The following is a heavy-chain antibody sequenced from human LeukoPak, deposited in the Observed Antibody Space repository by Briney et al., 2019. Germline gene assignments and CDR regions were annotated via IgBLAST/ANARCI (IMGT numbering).Heavy chain of an antibody. CDR3: ARGRDGYNYGDY. CDR2: ISSSSTSR. Sequence: PGGSLRLSCAASGFTFSDYFMSWLRQAPGKGLEWVSYISSSSTSRNYVDSVKGRFTISRDNSKNTLYLQMNSLRAEDTALYYCARGRDGYNYGDYWGQGTLVTVSS. J-gene: IGHJ4*02. V-gene: IGHV3-11*06. CDR1: GFTFSDYF. D-gene: IGHD5-24*01.